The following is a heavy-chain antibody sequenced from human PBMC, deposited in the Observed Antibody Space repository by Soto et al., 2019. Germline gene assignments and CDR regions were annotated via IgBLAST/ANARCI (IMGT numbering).Heavy chain of an antibody. CDR3: VRDYLLTGFDT. CDR1: RGSISTSY. CDR2: VYYSGST. D-gene: IGHD3-9*01. Sequence: SETLSLTCRVSRGSISTSYWTWVRQPPGKGLEWIGYVYYSGSTNYNPSLKSRVAMSVDTSKNQFSLELKSVTAADTATYYCVRDYLLTGFDTWGQGTLVTVSS. J-gene: IGHJ5*02. V-gene: IGHV4-59*01.